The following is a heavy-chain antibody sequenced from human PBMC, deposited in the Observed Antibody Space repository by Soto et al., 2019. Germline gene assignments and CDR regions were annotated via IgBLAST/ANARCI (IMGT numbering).Heavy chain of an antibody. CDR1: GGSFNNYA. Sequence: QVHLVQSGAEVKKPGSSVKVSCKTSGGSFNNYAVSWVRQAPGQGLEWMGGIIPNFDTPNYAQKFQDRVTIIADESTRTVYMELRRLRSNDTAVYYCAVAMVREILIFESSGMNVWGQGTTVLVSS. V-gene: IGHV1-69*01. J-gene: IGHJ6*02. CDR2: IIPNFDTP. D-gene: IGHD3-10*01. CDR3: AVAMVREILIFESSGMNV.